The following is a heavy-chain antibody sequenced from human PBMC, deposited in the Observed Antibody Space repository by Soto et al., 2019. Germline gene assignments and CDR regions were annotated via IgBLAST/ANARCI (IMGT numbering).Heavy chain of an antibody. CDR2: INTGNGNT. J-gene: IGHJ6*02. Sequence: ASVKVSCKASGYSFTTHAMIWVRRAPGQRPEWMGWINTGNGNTRYSPKFQGRVNITRDTSASTAYMELSSLKSEDTAVYYCARGEQLYHYYYGMDVWGQGSTVTV. V-gene: IGHV1-3*04. CDR3: ARGEQLYHYYYGMDV. CDR1: GYSFTTHA.